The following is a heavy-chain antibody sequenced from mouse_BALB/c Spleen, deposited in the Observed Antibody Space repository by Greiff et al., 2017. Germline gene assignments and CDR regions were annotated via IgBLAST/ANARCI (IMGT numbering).Heavy chain of an antibody. CDR2: IYPGSGST. J-gene: IGHJ4*01. CDR3: ARCFTTVVATRGYYAMDY. D-gene: IGHD1-1*01. CDR1: GYTFTDYV. Sequence: VQLQQTGPELVKPGASVKMSCKASGYTFTDYVISWVKQRTGQGLEWIGEIYPGSGSTYYNEKFKGKATLTADKSSNTAYMQLSSLTSEDSAVYFCARCFTTVVATRGYYAMDYWGQGTSVTVSS. V-gene: IGHV1-77*01.